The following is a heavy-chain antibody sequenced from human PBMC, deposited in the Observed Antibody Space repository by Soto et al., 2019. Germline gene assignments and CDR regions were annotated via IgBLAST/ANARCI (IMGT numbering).Heavy chain of an antibody. J-gene: IGHJ4*02. CDR3: ARDAKYYYPHGIEY. CDR1: GFNFTSYA. D-gene: IGHD3-10*01. Sequence: PGGSLRLSCAASGFNFTSYAMHWVRQAPGKGLQWVAGMWYDGSYEYSPDSVKGRFTISRDNSKNTLYLQMNSLRAEDTAVYYCARDAKYYYPHGIEYWGQGTPVTVYS. CDR2: MWYDGSYE. V-gene: IGHV3-33*01.